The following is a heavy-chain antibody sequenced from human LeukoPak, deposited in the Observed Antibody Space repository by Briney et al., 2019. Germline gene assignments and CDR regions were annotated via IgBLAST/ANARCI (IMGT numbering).Heavy chain of an antibody. CDR1: GFPFSRYA. CDR3: AKQTDPRTGNNWFDP. Sequence: GGSLRLSCAASGFPFSRYAKSWPRQAPGKGLEWVSDISGSGGSTYYADSVKGRFTISRDNSKNTLYLQMNSLRAEDTAVYYCAKQTDPRTGNNWFDPWGQGTLVTVSS. D-gene: IGHD1-1*01. CDR2: ISGSGGST. V-gene: IGHV3-23*01. J-gene: IGHJ5*02.